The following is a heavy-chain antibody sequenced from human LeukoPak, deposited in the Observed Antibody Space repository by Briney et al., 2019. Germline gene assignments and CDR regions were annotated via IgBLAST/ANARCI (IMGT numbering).Heavy chain of an antibody. Sequence: GGSLRLSCAASGFTFSSYNMNWVRQAPGKGLEWVSSISSSSSYIYYADSLKDRFTISRDNANNSLYQQMNSLRAEDTAVYYCARERCSSTSCYRPHNWFDPWGQGTLVTVSS. CDR2: ISSSSSYI. D-gene: IGHD2-2*01. V-gene: IGHV3-21*01. CDR1: GFTFSSYN. CDR3: ARERCSSTSCYRPHNWFDP. J-gene: IGHJ5*02.